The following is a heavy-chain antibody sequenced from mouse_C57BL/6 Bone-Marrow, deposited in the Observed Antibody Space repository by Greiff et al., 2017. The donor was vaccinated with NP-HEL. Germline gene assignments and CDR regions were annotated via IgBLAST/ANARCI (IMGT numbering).Heavy chain of an antibody. J-gene: IGHJ2*01. D-gene: IGHD2-5*01. CDR2: IYPSDSET. CDR1: GYTFTSYW. CDR3: AREGHSNSFDY. V-gene: IGHV1-61*01. Sequence: QVQLQQPGAELVRPGSSVKLSCKASGYTFTSYWMDWVKQRPGQGLEWIGNIYPSDSETHYNQKFKDKATLTVDKSSSTAYMQLSSLTSEDSAVYYCAREGHSNSFDYWGQGTTLTVSS.